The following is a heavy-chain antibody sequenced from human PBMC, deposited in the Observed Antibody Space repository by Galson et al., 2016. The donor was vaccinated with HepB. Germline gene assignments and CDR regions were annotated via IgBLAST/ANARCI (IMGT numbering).Heavy chain of an antibody. CDR2: IWYDGSEK. CDR1: GFTFSNYG. CDR3: ARIVLKGYSSSWYYFDQ. Sequence: SLRLSCAASGFTFSNYGMHWVRQAPGKGLEWVAVIWYDGSEKYYADSVKGRFTISRDNSKNTLYLQKNSLRAEDTDVYYCARIVLKGYSSSWYYFDQWGQGTLVTVSS. D-gene: IGHD6-13*01. V-gene: IGHV3-33*01. J-gene: IGHJ4*02.